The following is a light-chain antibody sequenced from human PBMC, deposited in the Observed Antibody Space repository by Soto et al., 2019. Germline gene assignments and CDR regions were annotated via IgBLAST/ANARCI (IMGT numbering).Light chain of an antibody. CDR2: EVS. J-gene: IGLJ2*01. CDR1: SSDVGGYEY. V-gene: IGLV2-8*01. Sequence: QSVLTQPPSASGSPGQSVTISCTGTSSDVGGYEYVSWYQQHPGKAPKLMIYEVSARPSGVPDRFSGSKSGNTASLTVSGLQAEDEADYYCSSYGGTNNLVFGGGTKLTVL. CDR3: SSYGGTNNLV.